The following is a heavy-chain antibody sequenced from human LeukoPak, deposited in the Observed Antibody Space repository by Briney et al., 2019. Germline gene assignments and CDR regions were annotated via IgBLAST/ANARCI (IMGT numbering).Heavy chain of an antibody. V-gene: IGHV3-23*01. CDR1: GFTFSSYA. CDR2: ISGSGGST. D-gene: IGHD6-19*01. J-gene: IGHJ4*02. Sequence: GGSLRLSCAASGFTFSSYAMSWVRQAPGKGLEWVSAISGSGGSTYYADSVKGRFTISRDNSKNTLYLQMNSLRAEDTALYYCARDLTGSIAVAGYSGYWGQGTLVTVSS. CDR3: ARDLTGSIAVAGYSGY.